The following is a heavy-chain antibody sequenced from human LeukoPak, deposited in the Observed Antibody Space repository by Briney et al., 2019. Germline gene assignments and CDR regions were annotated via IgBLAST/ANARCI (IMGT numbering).Heavy chain of an antibody. CDR2: INPNSGGT. Sequence: GASVKVSCKASGYTFTDYYMHWVRQAPGQGLEWMGWINPNSGGTNYAQKFQGRVTMTGDTSITTAYMELSRLRSDDTAVYFCARGGYRSSWTNLDYWGQGTLVTVSS. V-gene: IGHV1-2*02. D-gene: IGHD6-13*01. J-gene: IGHJ4*02. CDR1: GYTFTDYY. CDR3: ARGGYRSSWTNLDY.